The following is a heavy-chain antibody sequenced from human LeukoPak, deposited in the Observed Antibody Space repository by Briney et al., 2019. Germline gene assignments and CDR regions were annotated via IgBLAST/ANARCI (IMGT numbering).Heavy chain of an antibody. CDR2: FYNGGST. CDR3: ARVESDDSSGYSDY. Sequence: SETLSLSCSVSGGSISSHHWSWIRQPPGKGLEWIGDFYNGGSTRYSPSLKSRVTISGDTSKNQFSLKLSSVTAADTAVYYCARVESDDSSGYSDYWGQGTLVTVSS. D-gene: IGHD3-22*01. J-gene: IGHJ4*02. CDR1: GGSISSHH. V-gene: IGHV4-59*11.